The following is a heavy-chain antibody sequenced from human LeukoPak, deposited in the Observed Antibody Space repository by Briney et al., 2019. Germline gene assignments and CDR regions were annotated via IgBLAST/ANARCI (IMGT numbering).Heavy chain of an antibody. CDR2: IYTSGST. CDR3: AREYYYDSSGYRRLGAFDI. CDR1: GGSISSSSYY. D-gene: IGHD3-22*01. V-gene: IGHV4-61*02. Sequence: SETLSLTCTVSGGSISSSSYYWSWIRQPAGKGLEWIGRIYTSGSTNYNPSLKSRVTMSVDTSKNQFSLKLSSVTAADTAVYYCAREYYYDSSGYRRLGAFDIWGQGTMVTVSS. J-gene: IGHJ3*02.